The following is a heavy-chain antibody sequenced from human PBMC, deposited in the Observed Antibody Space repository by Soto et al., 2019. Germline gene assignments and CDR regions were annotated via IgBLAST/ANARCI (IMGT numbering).Heavy chain of an antibody. D-gene: IGHD3-10*01. CDR2: ISAYNGNT. CDR3: ARDNGFGESDV. CDR1: GYSFTSYG. Sequence: QVQLVQSGAEVKKPGASVKVSCKASGYSFTSYGISWVRQAPGQGLEWMGWISAYNGNTNYAQKLQGRVTMTTDTCTRTAYLELRSLRSADTAVYYCARDNGFGESDVWGQGTTVTVSS. V-gene: IGHV1-18*01. J-gene: IGHJ6*02.